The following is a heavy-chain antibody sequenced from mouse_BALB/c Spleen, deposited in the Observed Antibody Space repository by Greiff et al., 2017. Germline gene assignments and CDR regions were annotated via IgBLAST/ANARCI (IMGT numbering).Heavy chain of an antibody. J-gene: IGHJ4*01. CDR2: ISSGGSYT. CDR3: ARHGGLGMAIDY. V-gene: IGHV5-6*01. CDR1: GFTFSSYG. D-gene: IGHD2-4*01. Sequence: EVLLVESGGGLVKPGGSLKLSCAASGFTFSSYGMSWVRQTPDKRLEWVATISSGGSYTYYPDSVKGRFTISRDNAKNTLYLQMSSLKSEDTAMYYCARHGGLGMAIDYWGQGTSVTVSA.